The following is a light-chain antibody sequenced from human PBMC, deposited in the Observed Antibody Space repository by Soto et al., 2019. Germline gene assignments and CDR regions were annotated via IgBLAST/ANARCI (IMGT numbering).Light chain of an antibody. V-gene: IGKV3-20*01. CDR3: QQFGTSPQT. CDR2: GVS. CDR1: ESVNNSY. J-gene: IGKJ2*01. Sequence: IVLTQSPGTLSLSPGERATVSCRLSESVNNSYLAWYQQKPGQAPRLLIYGVSSRATGIPDRFSGSGSGRDFTLTITRLEPEDFAVYYCQQFGTSPQTFGQGTKLE.